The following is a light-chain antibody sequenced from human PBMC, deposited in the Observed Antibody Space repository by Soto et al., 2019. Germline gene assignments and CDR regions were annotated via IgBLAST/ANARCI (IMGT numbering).Light chain of an antibody. J-gene: IGKJ1*01. Sequence: DIQMTQSPSSLPASVGDRVTITCRASQDISGHLAWYQQKAGKVPKLLIAEASSLQSGVPSRFSGSGSGTDFTLTITSLQPEDVATYYCQKYNRTPRTFGQGTKVELK. V-gene: IGKV1-27*01. CDR3: QKYNRTPRT. CDR1: QDISGH. CDR2: EAS.